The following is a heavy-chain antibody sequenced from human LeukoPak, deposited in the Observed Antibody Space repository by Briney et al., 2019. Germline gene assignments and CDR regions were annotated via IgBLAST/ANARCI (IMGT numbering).Heavy chain of an antibody. CDR1: GGSFSGYY. D-gene: IGHD3-22*01. V-gene: IGHV4-34*01. CDR3: ARGFVTKILRY. CDR2: INHSGST. Sequence: PSEILSLTCAVYGGSFSGYYWSWIRQPPGKGLEWIGEINHSGSTNYNPSLKSRVTISVDTSKNQFSLKLSSVTAADTAVYYCARGFVTKILRYWGQGTLVTVSS. J-gene: IGHJ4*02.